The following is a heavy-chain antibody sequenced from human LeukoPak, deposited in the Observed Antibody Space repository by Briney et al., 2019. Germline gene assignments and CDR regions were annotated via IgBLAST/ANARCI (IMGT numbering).Heavy chain of an antibody. J-gene: IGHJ4*02. CDR3: ARAGSYFDWLLAFDY. CDR2: INSDGSST. Sequence: GGSLRLSCAASGFTFSSYWMHWVRQAPGKGLVWVSRINSDGSSTSYADSAKGRFTISRDNAKNTLYLQMNSLRAEDTAVYYCARAGSYFDWLLAFDYWGQGTLVTVSS. D-gene: IGHD3-9*01. V-gene: IGHV3-74*01. CDR1: GFTFSSYW.